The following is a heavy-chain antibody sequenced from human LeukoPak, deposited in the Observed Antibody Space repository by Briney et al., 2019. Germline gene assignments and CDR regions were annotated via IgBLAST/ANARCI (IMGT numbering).Heavy chain of an antibody. CDR2: ISFSGAIT. D-gene: IGHD3-3*01. CDR3: ARDAYYDFWGGYPRYFDY. Sequence: GGSLRLSCAASGFTFSSYWMSWVRQFPGKGLEWVSVISFSGAITYYADSVKGRFTIPRDNSNNTLYLQMNSLRAEDTAVYYCARDAYYDFWGGYPRYFDYWGQGTLVTVSS. J-gene: IGHJ4*02. V-gene: IGHV3-23*01. CDR1: GFTFSSYW.